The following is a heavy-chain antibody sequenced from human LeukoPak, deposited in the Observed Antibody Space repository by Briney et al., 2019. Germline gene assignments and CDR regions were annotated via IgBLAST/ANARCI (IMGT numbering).Heavy chain of an antibody. J-gene: IGHJ4*02. CDR1: GGSFSGYY. V-gene: IGHV4-34*01. D-gene: IGHD1-1*01. CDR2: INHSGST. Sequence: SETLSLTCAVYGGSFSGYYWSWIRQPPGKGLEWIGEINHSGSTNYNPSLKSRVTISVDTSKSQFSLKLSSVTAADTAVYYCARGFRTVHDYWGQGTLVTVSS. CDR3: ARGFRTVHDY.